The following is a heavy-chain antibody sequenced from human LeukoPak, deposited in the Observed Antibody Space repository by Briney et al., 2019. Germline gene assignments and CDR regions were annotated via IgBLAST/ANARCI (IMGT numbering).Heavy chain of an antibody. CDR2: ISSSSSYI. Sequence: PGGSLRLSCAASGFTFSTYSMNWVRQAPGKGLEWVSSISSSSSYIYYANSVKGRFTISRDNARKSLFLQMNSLRAEDTAVYYCARGPKWELLYVYFQHWGQGTLVTVSS. V-gene: IGHV3-21*01. CDR3: ARGPKWELLYVYFQH. J-gene: IGHJ1*01. CDR1: GFTFSTYS. D-gene: IGHD1-26*01.